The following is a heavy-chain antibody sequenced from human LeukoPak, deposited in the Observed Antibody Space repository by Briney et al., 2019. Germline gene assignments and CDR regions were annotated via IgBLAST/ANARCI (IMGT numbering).Heavy chain of an antibody. D-gene: IGHD3-10*01. Sequence: PSEILSLTCTVSGGSISNYYWSWIRQPAGKRLEWLGRIYSRGSTNYNPSLESRVTVSVDTSKNQFSMKLSSVTAADTAVYYCARGHMVRGVIDRWGQGALVTVSS. J-gene: IGHJ4*02. CDR1: GGSISNYY. V-gene: IGHV4-4*07. CDR3: ARGHMVRGVIDR. CDR2: IYSRGST.